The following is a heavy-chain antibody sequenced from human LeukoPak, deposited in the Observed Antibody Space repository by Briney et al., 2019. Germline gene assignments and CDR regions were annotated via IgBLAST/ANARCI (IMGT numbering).Heavy chain of an antibody. D-gene: IGHD3-10*01. CDR3: ARGGYYGSGSYYPYHY. CDR1: RGSFSGYY. CDR2: INHSGST. Sequence: SETLSLTCAVYRGSFSGYYWSWIRQPPGKGLEWIGEINHSGSTNYTPSLKSRVTISVDTSKNQFSLKLSSVTAADTAVYYCARGGYYGSGSYYPYHYWGQGTLVTVSS. V-gene: IGHV4-34*01. J-gene: IGHJ4*02.